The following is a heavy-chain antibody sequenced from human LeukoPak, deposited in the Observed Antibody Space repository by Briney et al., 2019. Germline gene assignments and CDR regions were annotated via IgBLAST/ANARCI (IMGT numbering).Heavy chain of an antibody. CDR2: INHSGST. D-gene: IGHD3-10*01. CDR3: AGAYVYSGSYYIDY. CDR1: GGSFSGYY. V-gene: IGHV4-34*01. J-gene: IGHJ4*02. Sequence: SETLSLTCAVYGGSFSGYYWSGIRQPPGKGLEWIGEINHSGSTNYNPSLKSRVTISVDMSKNQLSLKLSSVTAADTAGYYCAGAYVYSGSYYIDYWGQGTLVTVSS.